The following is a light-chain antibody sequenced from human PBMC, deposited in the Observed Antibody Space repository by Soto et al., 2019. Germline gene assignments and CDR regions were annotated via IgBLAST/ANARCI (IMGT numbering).Light chain of an antibody. J-gene: IGKJ1*01. V-gene: IGKV1-39*01. CDR2: DAS. CDR3: QQSYSTPWT. Sequence: DIQMTQSPSSLSASVGDRVTITCRASQSISFYLNWYQQKPGKVPKLLIYDASTLQSGAPSRFSGSGSGTDFTLTISSLQPEDFAAYYCQQSYSTPWTFGQGTKVDIK. CDR1: QSISFY.